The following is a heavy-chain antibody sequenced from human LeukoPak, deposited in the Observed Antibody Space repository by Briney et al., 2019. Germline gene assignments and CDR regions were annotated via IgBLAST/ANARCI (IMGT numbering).Heavy chain of an antibody. J-gene: IGHJ4*02. Sequence: GGSLRLSCEASGFTFSDRYMDWIRQAPGKGLEWVGRIRNKANSYTTEYAASVKGRFTISRDDSKNSLYLQMNSLKTEDTAVYYCTRVRLAPSCRPLAYWGQGTLVPVSS. D-gene: IGHD3-3*02. CDR2: IRNKANSYTT. CDR3: TRVRLAPSCRPLAY. V-gene: IGHV3-72*01. CDR1: GFTFSDRY.